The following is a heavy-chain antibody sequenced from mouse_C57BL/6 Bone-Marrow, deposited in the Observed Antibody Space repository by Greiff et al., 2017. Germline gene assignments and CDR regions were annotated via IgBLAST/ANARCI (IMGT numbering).Heavy chain of an antibody. CDR3: TKHPRQLRLAY. CDR1: GFNIKDDY. D-gene: IGHD3-2*02. J-gene: IGHJ3*01. Sequence: EVQVVESGAELVRPGASVKLSCTASGFNIKDDYMHWVKQRPEQGLEWIGWIDPENGDTGYASKFQGKATITADTSSNTAYLQLSSLTSEDTAVYYCTKHPRQLRLAYWGQGTLVTVSA. CDR2: IDPENGDT. V-gene: IGHV14-4*01.